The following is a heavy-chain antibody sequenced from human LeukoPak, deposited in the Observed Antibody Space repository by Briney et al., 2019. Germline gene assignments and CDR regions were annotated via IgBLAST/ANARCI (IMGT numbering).Heavy chain of an antibody. CDR3: ANNRAVAGTTYSFDY. J-gene: IGHJ4*02. Sequence: GGSLRLSCAASGFTFSSYAMSWVRQAPGKGLEWVSVINTGGNTYYADSVKGRFTISRDNSKNTLYLQMNSLRAEDTAVYYCANNRAVAGTTYSFDYWGQGSLVTVSS. D-gene: IGHD6-19*01. V-gene: IGHV3-23*01. CDR1: GFTFSSYA. CDR2: INTGGNT.